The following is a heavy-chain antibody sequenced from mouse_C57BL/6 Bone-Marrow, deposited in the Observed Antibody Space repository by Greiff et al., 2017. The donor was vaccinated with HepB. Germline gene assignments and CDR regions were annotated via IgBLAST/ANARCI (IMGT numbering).Heavy chain of an antibody. CDR2: IYPGNSDT. D-gene: IGHD1-1*01. V-gene: IGHV1-5*01. J-gene: IGHJ4*01. CDR1: GYTFSSYW. Sequence: VQLQQSGTVLARPGASVKMSCKTSGYTFSSYWMHWVKQRPGQGLEWIGAIYPGNSDTSYNQKFKGKAKLTAVTSASTAYMELSSLTNEDSAVYYCTRSGFTTVDAMDYWGQGTSVTVSS. CDR3: TRSGFTTVDAMDY.